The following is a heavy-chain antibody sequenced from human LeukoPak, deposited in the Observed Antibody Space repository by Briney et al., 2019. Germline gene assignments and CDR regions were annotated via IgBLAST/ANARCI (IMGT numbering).Heavy chain of an antibody. CDR2: ISRTSGNI. CDR1: GFPFSSYA. CDR3: ATEFLGAVAETGDY. J-gene: IGHJ4*02. Sequence: GGSLRLSCAASGFPFSSYAMNWVRQAPGKGLEWVSSISRTSGNINYADSVKGRFTISRDNAKNSLYLQMNSLRAEDTAVYYCATEFLGAVAETGDYWGQGTLVTVSS. V-gene: IGHV3-21*01. D-gene: IGHD6-19*01.